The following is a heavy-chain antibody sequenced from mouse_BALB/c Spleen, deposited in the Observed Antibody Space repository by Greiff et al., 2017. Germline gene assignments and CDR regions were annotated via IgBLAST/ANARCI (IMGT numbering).Heavy chain of an antibody. CDR2: IDPANGNT. D-gene: IGHD1-1*01. CDR1: GFNIKDTY. V-gene: IGHV14-3*02. Sequence: EVQLVESGAELVKPGASVKLSCTASGFNIKDTYMHWVKQRPEQGLEWIGRIDPANGNTKYDPKFQGKATITADTSSNTAYLQLSSLTSEDTAVYYCALHYYGSSYWYFDVWGAGTTVTVSS. J-gene: IGHJ1*01. CDR3: ALHYYGSSYWYFDV.